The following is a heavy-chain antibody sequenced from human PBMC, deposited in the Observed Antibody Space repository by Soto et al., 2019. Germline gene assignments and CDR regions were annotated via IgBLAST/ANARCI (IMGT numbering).Heavy chain of an antibody. CDR3: GKVLVGATRQCDFDS. Sequence: SEPLSLTXIVFGGSINSNSYFWAWIRQPPGGGLAWSSSHSHIGRTHDNPSLRSRLTISIDTSKNHFSLAPNSVTAADTVVYYCGKVLVGATRQCDFDSWGQGTLVTVSS. CDR1: GGSINSNSYF. J-gene: IGHJ4*02. D-gene: IGHD1-26*01. CDR2: HSHIGRT. V-gene: IGHV4-39*02.